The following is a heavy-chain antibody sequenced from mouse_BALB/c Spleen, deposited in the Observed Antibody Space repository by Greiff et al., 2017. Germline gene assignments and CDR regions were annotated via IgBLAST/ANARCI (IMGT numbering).Heavy chain of an antibody. V-gene: IGHV1S81*02. CDR2: INPSNGGT. CDR1: GYTFTSYY. CDR3: TSSSYGWFAY. J-gene: IGHJ3*01. D-gene: IGHD1-1*01. Sequence: VQLQQSGAELVKPGASVKLSCKASGYTFTSYYMYWVKQRPGQGLEWIGEINPSNGGTNFNEKFKSKATLTVDKSSSTAYMQLSSLTSEDSAVYYCTSSSYGWFAYWGQGTLVTVSA.